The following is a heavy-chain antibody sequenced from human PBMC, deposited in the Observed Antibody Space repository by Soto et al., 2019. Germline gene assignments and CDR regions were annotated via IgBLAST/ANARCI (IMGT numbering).Heavy chain of an antibody. Sequence: GESLKISCKGSGYSFTSYWIGWVRQMPGKGLEWMGIIYPGDSDTRYSPSFQGQVTISADKSISTAYLQWSSLKASDTAMYYCARADYGDYEDNSAFDIWGQGTMVTVSS. CDR3: ARADYGDYEDNSAFDI. D-gene: IGHD4-17*01. V-gene: IGHV5-51*01. J-gene: IGHJ3*02. CDR2: IYPGDSDT. CDR1: GYSFTSYW.